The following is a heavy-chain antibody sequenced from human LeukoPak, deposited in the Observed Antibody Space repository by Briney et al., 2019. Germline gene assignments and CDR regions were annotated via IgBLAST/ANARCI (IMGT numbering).Heavy chain of an antibody. J-gene: IGHJ4*02. V-gene: IGHV1-18*01. D-gene: IGHD5-18*01. CDR1: GYTFTSYG. CDR3: VRDLGVDTSMIFFDY. CDR2: ISAYNGNT. Sequence: ASVKVSCKASGYTFTSYGISWVRQAPGQGLEWMGWISAYNGNTNYVQKLQGRVTMTTDTSTSTAYMELRSLRSDDTAVFYCVRDLGVDTSMIFFDYWGQGTLVTVSS.